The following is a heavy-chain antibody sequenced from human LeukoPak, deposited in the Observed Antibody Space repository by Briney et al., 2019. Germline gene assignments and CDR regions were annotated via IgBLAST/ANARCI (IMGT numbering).Heavy chain of an antibody. Sequence: GGSLRLSCAASGLTFSRYWMTWFRQAPGKGLEWVSAISGSGGSTYYADSVKGRFTISRDNSKNTLYLQMNSLRAEDTAVYYCARGHLSSSWYYFDYWGQGTLVTVSS. CDR1: GLTFSRYW. D-gene: IGHD6-13*01. CDR2: ISGSGGST. J-gene: IGHJ4*02. V-gene: IGHV3-23*01. CDR3: ARGHLSSSWYYFDY.